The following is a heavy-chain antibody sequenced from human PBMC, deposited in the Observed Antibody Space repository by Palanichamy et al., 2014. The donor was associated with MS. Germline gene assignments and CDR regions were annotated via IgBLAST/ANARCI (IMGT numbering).Heavy chain of an antibody. D-gene: IGHD2-8*01. V-gene: IGHV1-18*01. CDR1: GYSFTTYG. CDR3: ARDWECTHGGCYDVFDI. J-gene: IGHJ3*02. Sequence: QVQLVQSGTEVQKPGASVKVSCKSFGYSFTTYGVSWVRQAPGQGLEWMGWISTSTGKANYVQKFLGRVTLTTDTPTSTVYMEVRSLRSDDTAVYYCARDWECTHGGCYDVFDIWGQGTMVIVSS. CDR2: ISTSTGKA.